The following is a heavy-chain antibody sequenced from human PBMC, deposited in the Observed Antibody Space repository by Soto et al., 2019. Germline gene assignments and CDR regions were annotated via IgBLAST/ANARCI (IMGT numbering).Heavy chain of an antibody. J-gene: IGHJ4*02. V-gene: IGHV3-74*01. D-gene: IGHD3-10*01. Sequence: GGSLRLSCAASGFTFSSYWMHRVRQVPGKGLLWVSRIDEYGSTINYADSVKGRFTISRDNARNTLYLEMNSLRAEDTALYYCTRDIGGKGAYWGPGTLVTVSS. CDR3: TRDIGGKGAY. CDR1: GFTFSSYW. CDR2: IDEYGSTI.